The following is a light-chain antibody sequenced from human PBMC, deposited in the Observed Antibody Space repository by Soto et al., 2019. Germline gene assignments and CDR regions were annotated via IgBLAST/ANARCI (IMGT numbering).Light chain of an antibody. Sequence: QSALTQPPSASGSPGQSVTISCTGTSSDIGGYNYVSWYQQHPGRAPKLIIYEITYRPSGVPDRFSGSKSGNTASLTVSGLQADDEADYYCSSYAHNNHVLFGGGTKVTVL. V-gene: IGLV2-8*01. CDR3: SSYAHNNHVL. CDR1: SSDIGGYNY. CDR2: EIT. J-gene: IGLJ2*01.